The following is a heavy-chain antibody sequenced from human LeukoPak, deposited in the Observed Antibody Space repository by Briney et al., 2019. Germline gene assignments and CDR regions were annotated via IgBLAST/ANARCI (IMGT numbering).Heavy chain of an antibody. J-gene: IGHJ3*01. Sequence: PSETLSLTCAVYGGSFSGYYWSWIRQPPGKGLEWIGEINHSGSTNYNPSLKSRVTISVDTSKNQFSLKLSSVTAADTAVYYCARGGDIVVVVAKLNWFDPWGQGTMVTVSS. CDR1: GGSFSGYY. CDR3: ARGGDIVVVVAKLNWFDP. D-gene: IGHD2-15*01. CDR2: INHSGST. V-gene: IGHV4-34*01.